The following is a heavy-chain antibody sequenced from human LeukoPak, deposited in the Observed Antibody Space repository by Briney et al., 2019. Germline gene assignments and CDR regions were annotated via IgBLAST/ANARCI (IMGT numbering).Heavy chain of an antibody. CDR2: INAGNGNT. CDR3: ASWIGEYQLPLTSDYYYGMDV. J-gene: IGHJ6*02. D-gene: IGHD2-2*01. CDR1: GYTFTSYA. Sequence: ASVKVSCKASGYTFTSYAMHWVRQAPGQRLEWMGWINAGNGNTKYSQKFQGRVTITRDTSASTAYMELSSLRSEDTAVYYCASWIGEYQLPLTSDYYYGMDVWGQGTTVTVSS. V-gene: IGHV1-3*01.